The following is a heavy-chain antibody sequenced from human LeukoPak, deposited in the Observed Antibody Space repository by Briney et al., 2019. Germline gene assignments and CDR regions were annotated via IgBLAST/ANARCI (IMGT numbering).Heavy chain of an antibody. V-gene: IGHV3-48*01. D-gene: IGHD3-10*01. CDR2: ISSSSSTI. J-gene: IGHJ4*02. CDR3: ARDEVSYGSGSSLDY. Sequence: GGSLRLSCAASGFTFSSYSMKWVRQAPGEGLEWVSYISSSSSTIYYADSVKGRFTISRDNAKNSLYLQMNSLRAEDTAVYYCARDEVSYGSGSSLDYWGQGTLVTVSS. CDR1: GFTFSSYS.